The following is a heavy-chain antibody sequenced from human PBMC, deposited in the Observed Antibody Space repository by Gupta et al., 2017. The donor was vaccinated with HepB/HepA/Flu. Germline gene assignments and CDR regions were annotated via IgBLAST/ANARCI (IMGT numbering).Heavy chain of an antibody. D-gene: IGHD3-22*01. CDR2: INPSGGST. Sequence: QVQLVQSGAEVKKPGASVKVSCKASGYTFTSYYMHWVRQAPGQGLEWMGIINPSGGSTSYAQKFQGRVTMTRDTSTSTVYMELSSLRSEDTAVYYCARGAYYYDSSGYYWGYWGQGTLVTVSS. V-gene: IGHV1-46*01. CDR1: GYTFTSYY. J-gene: IGHJ4*02. CDR3: ARGAYYYDSSGYYWGY.